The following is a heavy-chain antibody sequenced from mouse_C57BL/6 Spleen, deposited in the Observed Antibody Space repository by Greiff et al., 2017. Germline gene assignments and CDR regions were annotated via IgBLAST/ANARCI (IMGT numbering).Heavy chain of an antibody. V-gene: IGHV1-61*01. D-gene: IGHD1-1*01. CDR1: GYTFTSYW. Sequence: QVQLQQPGAELVRPGSSVKLSCKASGYTFTSYWMDWVKQRPGQGLEWIGNIYPSDSETHYNQKFKDKATLTVDKSSSTAYMQLSSLTSEDSAVYYCARTPTTVVARDAMDYWGQGTSVTVSS. CDR3: ARTPTTVVARDAMDY. CDR2: IYPSDSET. J-gene: IGHJ4*01.